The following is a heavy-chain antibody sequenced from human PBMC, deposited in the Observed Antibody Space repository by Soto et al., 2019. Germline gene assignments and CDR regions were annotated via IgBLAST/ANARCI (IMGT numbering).Heavy chain of an antibody. CDR3: ARRALYCSSTSCYFDY. CDR1: GGSISSGGYY. CDR2: IYYSGST. J-gene: IGHJ4*02. Sequence: PSETLSLTCTVSGGSISSGGYYWSWIRQHPGKGLEWIGSIYYSGSTYYNPSLKSRVTISVDTSKNQFSLKLSSVTAADTAVYYCARRALYCSSTSCYFDYWGQGTLVTVSS. D-gene: IGHD2-2*01. V-gene: IGHV4-39*01.